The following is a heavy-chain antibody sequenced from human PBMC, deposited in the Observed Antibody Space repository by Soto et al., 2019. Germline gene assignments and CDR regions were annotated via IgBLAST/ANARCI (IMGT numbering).Heavy chain of an antibody. CDR1: GGSISSGDYY. D-gene: IGHD2-15*01. J-gene: IGHJ2*01. Sequence: QVQLQESGPGLVKPSQTLSLTCTVSGGSISSGDYYWSWIRQPPGKGLEWIGYIYYSGSTYFNPSLKSRVTISVDTSKNQFSLKLSSVTAADTAVYYCARVWWYLGWYFDLWGRGTLVTVSS. CDR3: ARVWWYLGWYFDL. V-gene: IGHV4-30-4*01. CDR2: IYYSGST.